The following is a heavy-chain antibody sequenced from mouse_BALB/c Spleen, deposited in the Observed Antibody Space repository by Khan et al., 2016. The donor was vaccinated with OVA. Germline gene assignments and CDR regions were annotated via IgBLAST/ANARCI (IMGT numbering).Heavy chain of an antibody. CDR2: IYPFNDDT. D-gene: IGHD2-12*01. J-gene: IGHJ2*01. V-gene: IGHV1S136*01. CDR3: AKNYSSDVYFDY. CDR1: GYTFTSYV. Sequence: VQLQQSGPELVKPGASVKMSCKASGYTFTSYVMHWGKQKPGQGLEWVGYIYPFNDDTKYDEKFRGKATLTSDKSSSTAYLELRCLTSEDSAVFFCAKNYSSDVYFDYWGQGTTLTVSS.